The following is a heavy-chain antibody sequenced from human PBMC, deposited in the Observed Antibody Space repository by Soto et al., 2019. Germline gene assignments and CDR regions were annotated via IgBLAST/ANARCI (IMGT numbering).Heavy chain of an antibody. CDR3: ARDRGYDAHDYYYNAMDV. CDR2: IRGFSPYT. Sequence: GGSLRLSCVASGFTFRSYTMNWVRQAPGKGLEWVSAIRGFSPYTSYADSVKGRFTISRDNAKNSLYLQMNSLRAEDTAVYYCARDRGYDAHDYYYNAMDVWGQGTTVTVSS. J-gene: IGHJ6*02. D-gene: IGHD2-15*01. CDR1: GFTFRSYT. V-gene: IGHV3-21*01.